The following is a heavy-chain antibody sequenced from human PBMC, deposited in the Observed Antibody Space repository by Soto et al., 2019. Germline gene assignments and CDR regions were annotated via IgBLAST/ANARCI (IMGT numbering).Heavy chain of an antibody. V-gene: IGHV1-8*01. CDR3: ARGGDLYDFWSGYPPIAFDI. D-gene: IGHD3-3*01. J-gene: IGHJ3*02. CDR2: MNPNSGNT. Sequence: GASVKVSCKASGYTFTSYDINWVLQATGQGLEWMGWMNPNSGNTGYAQKFQGRVTMTRNTSISTAYMELSSLRSEDTAVYYCARGGDLYDFWSGYPPIAFDIWGQGTMVTVSS. CDR1: GYTFTSYD.